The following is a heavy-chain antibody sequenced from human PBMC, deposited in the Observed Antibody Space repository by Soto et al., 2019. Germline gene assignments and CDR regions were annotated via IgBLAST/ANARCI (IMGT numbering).Heavy chain of an antibody. Sequence: GASVKVSCKAAGYTFTSYVIHWVRQAPGQRLEWMGWINADNGNTKYSQNFQVRVTFTSHTSASTAYMELSSLRSEDTAVYYCAREDILTGYYYFDYWGQGTLVTVSS. CDR2: INADNGNT. D-gene: IGHD3-9*01. J-gene: IGHJ4*02. CDR3: AREDILTGYYYFDY. CDR1: GYTFTSYV. V-gene: IGHV1-3*01.